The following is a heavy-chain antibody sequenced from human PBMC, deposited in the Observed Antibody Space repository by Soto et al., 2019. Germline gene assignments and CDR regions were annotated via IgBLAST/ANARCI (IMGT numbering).Heavy chain of an antibody. Sequence: LETLSLTCTVSGGSISSYYWSWIRQPPGKGLEWIGYIYYSGSTNYNPSLKSRVTISVDTSKNQFSLKLSSVTAADTAVYYCARAFWSGFQDYYYYYMDVWGKGTTVTVSS. V-gene: IGHV4-59*08. CDR2: IYYSGST. D-gene: IGHD3-3*01. J-gene: IGHJ6*03. CDR1: GGSISSYY. CDR3: ARAFWSGFQDYYYYYMDV.